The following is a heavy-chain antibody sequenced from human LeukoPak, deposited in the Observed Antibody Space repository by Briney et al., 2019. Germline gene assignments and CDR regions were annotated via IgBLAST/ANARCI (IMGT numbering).Heavy chain of an antibody. Sequence: GGSLRLSCAASGFTFAGYAMSWVRQAPGKGLEWVAFISYDGSNKYDADSVKGRFTISRDNSKNTLYLQMNSLRAEDTAVYYCARGSGSSSYFDCWGQGTLVTVSS. J-gene: IGHJ4*02. V-gene: IGHV3-30-3*01. CDR1: GFTFAGYA. D-gene: IGHD1-26*01. CDR2: ISYDGSNK. CDR3: ARGSGSSSYFDC.